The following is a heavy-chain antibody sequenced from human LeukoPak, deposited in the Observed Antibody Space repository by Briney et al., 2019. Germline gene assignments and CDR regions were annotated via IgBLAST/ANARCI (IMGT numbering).Heavy chain of an antibody. CDR3: ARAPGSSSSWSYFDF. J-gene: IGHJ4*02. CDR2: ISSDGKNK. V-gene: IGHV3-30*04. CDR1: GFTFSSYA. Sequence: GRSLGLSCAASGFTFSSYAVHWVRQAPGKGLEWAAVISSDGKNKNYADSVKGRFTISRDNSKNTLYLQMNSLRAEDTAVYYCARAPGSSSSWSYFDFWGQGILVTVSS. D-gene: IGHD3-22*01.